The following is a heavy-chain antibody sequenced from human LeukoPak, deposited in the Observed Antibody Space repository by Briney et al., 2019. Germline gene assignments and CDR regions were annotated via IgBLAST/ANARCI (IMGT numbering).Heavy chain of an antibody. CDR2: INHIGST. CDR1: DGSFSGYY. Sequence: SETLSLTCAVYDGSFSGYYWSWIRQPPGKGLEWIGEINHIGSTNYNPSLKSRVTISVDTSKNQFSLKLSSVTAADTAVYYCARVNEEYGSRPQRYFDYWGQGILVTVSS. D-gene: IGHD6-13*01. V-gene: IGHV4-34*01. J-gene: IGHJ4*02. CDR3: ARVNEEYGSRPQRYFDY.